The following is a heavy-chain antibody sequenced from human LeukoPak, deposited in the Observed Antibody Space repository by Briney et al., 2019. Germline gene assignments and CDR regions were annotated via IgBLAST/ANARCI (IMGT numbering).Heavy chain of an antibody. Sequence: SETLPLTCTVSGGSISSYYWSWIRQPPGKGLEWIGYIYYSGSTNYNPSLKSRVTISVDTSKNQFSLKLSSVTAADTAVYYCARDYYDFWSGWNSVWYFDLWGRGTLVTVSS. V-gene: IGHV4-59*01. CDR3: ARDYYDFWSGWNSVWYFDL. CDR2: IYYSGST. J-gene: IGHJ2*01. CDR1: GGSISSYY. D-gene: IGHD3-3*01.